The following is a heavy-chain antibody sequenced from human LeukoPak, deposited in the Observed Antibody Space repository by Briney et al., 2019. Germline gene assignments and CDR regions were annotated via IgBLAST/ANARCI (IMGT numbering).Heavy chain of an antibody. Sequence: SETLSLTCAVYGGSFSGYYWSWIRQPPGKGLEWIGYIYYSGSTNYNPSLKSRVTISVDTSKNQFSLKLSSVTAADTAVYYCARASYSGYDSNYFDYWGQGTLVTVSS. J-gene: IGHJ4*02. D-gene: IGHD5-12*01. CDR2: IYYSGST. CDR3: ARASYSGYDSNYFDY. CDR1: GGSFSGYY. V-gene: IGHV4-59*01.